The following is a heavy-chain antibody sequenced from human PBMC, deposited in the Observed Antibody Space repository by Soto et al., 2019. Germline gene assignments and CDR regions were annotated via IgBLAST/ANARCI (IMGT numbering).Heavy chain of an antibody. Sequence: PSETLSLTCTVSGGPISSYYWSWIRQPPGKGLEWIGYIYYSGSTNYNPSLKSRVTMSVDTSKNQFSLKLSSVTAADTAVYYCAREDSTKSTDYGGHGTLVTVSS. CDR1: GGPISSYY. J-gene: IGHJ4*01. CDR2: IYYSGST. CDR3: AREDSTKSTDY. D-gene: IGHD2-8*01. V-gene: IGHV4-59*01.